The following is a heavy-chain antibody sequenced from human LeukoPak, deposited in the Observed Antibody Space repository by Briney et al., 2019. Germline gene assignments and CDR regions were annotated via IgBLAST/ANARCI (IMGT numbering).Heavy chain of an antibody. CDR1: GFTFSNYT. Sequence: GGSLRLSCAASGFTFSNYTMNWVRQAPGKGLEWVSYISSSSSTIYYTDSVKGRFTISRDNARNSLYLQMNSLTAEDTAVYYCARDKSVPGYYFDYWGQGTLVTVSS. J-gene: IGHJ4*02. CDR3: ARDKSVPGYYFDY. D-gene: IGHD6-19*01. V-gene: IGHV3-48*01. CDR2: ISSSSSTI.